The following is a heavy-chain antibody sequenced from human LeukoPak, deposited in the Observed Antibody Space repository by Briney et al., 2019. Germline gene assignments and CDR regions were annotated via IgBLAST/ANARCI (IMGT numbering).Heavy chain of an antibody. CDR3: ARGPKWSGNFYYFDY. J-gene: IGHJ4*02. CDR1: GDTFTNYD. CDR2: MNPNSGNT. D-gene: IGHD3-3*01. Sequence: ASVNVSCKASGDTFTNYDINWVRQATGQGLEWMGWMNPNSGNTGYAQKFQGRVTITKNTSISTAYMELSSLRSDDTAVYYCARGPKWSGNFYYFDYWGQGTLVTVSS. V-gene: IGHV1-8*03.